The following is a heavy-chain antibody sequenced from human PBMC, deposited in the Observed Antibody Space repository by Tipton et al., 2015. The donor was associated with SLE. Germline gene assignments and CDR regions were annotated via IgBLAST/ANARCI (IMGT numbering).Heavy chain of an antibody. V-gene: IGHV4-38-2*01. CDR1: GGSFSGYY. D-gene: IGHD2-2*01. Sequence: TLSLTCAVYGGSFSGYYWGWVRQPPGKGLEWIGSIYHNGRTYFNPSLKSRVTISVDTSNNQFSLNLRSATAADTAMYYCTRYCSHTTCSDSLGYYYMDVWGEGTTVTVSS. J-gene: IGHJ6*03. CDR3: TRYCSHTTCSDSLGYYYMDV. CDR2: IYHNGRT.